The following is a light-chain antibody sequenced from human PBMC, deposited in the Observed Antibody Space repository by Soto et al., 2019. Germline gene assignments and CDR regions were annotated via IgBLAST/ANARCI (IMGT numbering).Light chain of an antibody. Sequence: QAVVTQPPSVSGAPGQRVTISCTGSSSNIGAGYDVHWYQQLPGTAPKLLIYGNSNRPSGVPDRFSGSKSGTSASLAITGLQAEDEADYYCSSYTSSSTLYVFGTGTKVTVL. J-gene: IGLJ1*01. CDR2: GNS. CDR1: SSNIGAGYD. V-gene: IGLV1-40*01. CDR3: SSYTSSSTLYV.